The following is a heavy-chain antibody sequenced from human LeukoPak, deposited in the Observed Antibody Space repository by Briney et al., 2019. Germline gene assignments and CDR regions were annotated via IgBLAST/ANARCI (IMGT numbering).Heavy chain of an antibody. Sequence: QSGGSLRLSCAASGFTFDDYAMHWVRQAPGKGLEWVSGISWNSGSIGYADSVKGRFTISRDNAKNSLYLQMNSLRAEDTALYYCAKDSRPEDYYGMDVWGQGTTVTVSS. J-gene: IGHJ6*02. D-gene: IGHD6-6*01. CDR2: ISWNSGSI. CDR3: AKDSRPEDYYGMDV. V-gene: IGHV3-9*01. CDR1: GFTFDDYA.